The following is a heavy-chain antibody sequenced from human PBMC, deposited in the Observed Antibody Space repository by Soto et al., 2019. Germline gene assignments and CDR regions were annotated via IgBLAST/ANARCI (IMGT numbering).Heavy chain of an antibody. D-gene: IGHD2-15*01. CDR2: IYYSGST. V-gene: IGHV4-39*01. CDR1: GGSISSSSYY. Sequence: SETLSLTCTVSGGSISSSSYYWGWIRQPPGKGLEWIGSIYYSGSTYYNPSLKSRVTISVDTSKNQFSLKLSSVTAADTAVYYWARHIKGYPDPWGQGTLVTVSS. J-gene: IGHJ5*02. CDR3: ARHIKGYPDP.